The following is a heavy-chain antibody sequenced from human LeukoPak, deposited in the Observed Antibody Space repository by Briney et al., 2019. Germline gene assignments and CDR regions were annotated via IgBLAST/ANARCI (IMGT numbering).Heavy chain of an antibody. CDR2: ISGSGVYK. J-gene: IGHJ4*02. CDR1: AFTFSSFV. CDR3: AKVSCTGGTCSSFDY. Sequence: GGSLRLSCAASAFTFSSFVMSWVRQAPGKGLEWVSSISGSGVYKYYTDSVKGRFTISRDNSKNTLYVQMNSLRAEDTAVYYCAKVSCTGGTCSSFDYWGQGTLATVSS. D-gene: IGHD2-8*02. V-gene: IGHV3-23*01.